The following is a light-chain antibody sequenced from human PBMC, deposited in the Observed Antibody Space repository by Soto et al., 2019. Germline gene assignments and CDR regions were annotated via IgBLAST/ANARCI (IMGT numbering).Light chain of an antibody. J-gene: IGKJ3*01. CDR2: KAS. V-gene: IGKV1-5*03. Sequence: DIQMTQSPSTLSASVGDRVTITCRASQSISSWLAWYQQKPGKAPKLLIYKASSLESGVPSRFSGSGSGTEFTLTIRILQPDDFATYYCQQYNSYSTFGPGTKVDIK. CDR3: QQYNSYST. CDR1: QSISSW.